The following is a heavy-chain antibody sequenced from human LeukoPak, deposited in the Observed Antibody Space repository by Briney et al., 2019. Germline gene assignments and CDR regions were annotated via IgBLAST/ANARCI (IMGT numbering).Heavy chain of an antibody. J-gene: IGHJ4*02. CDR2: ISAYNGNT. V-gene: IGHV1-18*04. CDR3: ARVPSGGPFDY. CDR1: GYTFTGYH. D-gene: IGHD2-15*01. Sequence: ASVKVSCKASGYTFTGYHMHWVRQAPGQGLEWMGWISAYNGNTNYAQRLQGRVTMTTDTSTSTAYMEVRSLTSDDTAVYYCARVPSGGPFDYWGQGTLVTVSS.